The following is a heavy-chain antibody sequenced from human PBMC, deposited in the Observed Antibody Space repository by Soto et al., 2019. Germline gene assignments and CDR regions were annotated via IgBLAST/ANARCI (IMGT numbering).Heavy chain of an antibody. J-gene: IGHJ3*02. CDR2: INHSGST. CDR3: ARGGRIVATITSGAFDI. V-gene: IGHV4-34*01. D-gene: IGHD5-12*01. CDR1: GGSFSGYD. Sequence: SETLSLTCAVYGGSFSGYDWSWIRQPPGKGLEWIGEINHSGSTNYNPSLKSRVTISVDTSKNQFSLKLSSVTAADTAVYYCARGGRIVATITSGAFDIWGQGTMVTVSS.